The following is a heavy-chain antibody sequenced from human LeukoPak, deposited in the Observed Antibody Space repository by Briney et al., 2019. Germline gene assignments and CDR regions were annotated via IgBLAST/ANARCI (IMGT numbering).Heavy chain of an antibody. D-gene: IGHD3-22*01. CDR1: GYTFTGYY. J-gene: IGHJ4*02. CDR3: AAGGLYDSSGYWGD. Sequence: VASEKVSCKASGYTFTGYYMHWVRQAPGQGLEWMGWINPNSGGTNYAQKFQGRVTMTRDTSITTAYMELSRLRSDDTAVYYCAAGGLYDSSGYWGDWGQGTLVTVSS. V-gene: IGHV1-2*02. CDR2: INPNSGGT.